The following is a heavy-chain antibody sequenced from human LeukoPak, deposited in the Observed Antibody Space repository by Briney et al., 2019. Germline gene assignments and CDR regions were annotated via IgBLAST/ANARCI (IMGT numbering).Heavy chain of an antibody. CDR3: AKDSYYYGSGSYHDP. D-gene: IGHD3-10*01. Sequence: PGGSLRLSCAASGFTFSSYAMSWVRQAPGEGLEWVSGISGSGGSTYYADSVKGRFTISRDNSKNTLYLQMNSLRAEDTAVYYCAKDSYYYGSGSYHDPWGQGTLVTVSS. V-gene: IGHV3-23*01. J-gene: IGHJ5*02. CDR1: GFTFSSYA. CDR2: ISGSGGST.